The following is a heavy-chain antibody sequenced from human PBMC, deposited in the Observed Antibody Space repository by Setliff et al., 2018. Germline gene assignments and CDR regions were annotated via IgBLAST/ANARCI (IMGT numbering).Heavy chain of an antibody. D-gene: IGHD2-15*01. CDR2: ISPYNGNT. CDR3: ARVRDCSGGSCHRGFYHYMDA. J-gene: IGHJ6*03. V-gene: IGHV1-18*01. Sequence: ASVKVSCKTSGYNFITTGISWVRQAPGQGPEWMGCISPYNGNTNYAQRFQDRATITADESTTTAYMELSSLRSEDTAVYYCARVRDCSGGSCHRGFYHYMDAWGKGTTVTVSS. CDR1: GYNFITTG.